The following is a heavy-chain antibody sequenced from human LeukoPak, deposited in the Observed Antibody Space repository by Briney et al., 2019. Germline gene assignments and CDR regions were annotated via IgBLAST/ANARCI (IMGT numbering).Heavy chain of an antibody. Sequence: SETLSLTCAVYGGSFSGYYWSWIRQPPGKGLEWIGEINHSGSTNYNPSLKSRVTISVDTSKNQFSLKLSSVTAADTAVYYCAKDLITYSYGSNWFDPWGQGTLVTVSS. D-gene: IGHD5-18*01. CDR1: GGSFSGYY. CDR3: AKDLITYSYGSNWFDP. CDR2: INHSGST. J-gene: IGHJ5*02. V-gene: IGHV4-34*01.